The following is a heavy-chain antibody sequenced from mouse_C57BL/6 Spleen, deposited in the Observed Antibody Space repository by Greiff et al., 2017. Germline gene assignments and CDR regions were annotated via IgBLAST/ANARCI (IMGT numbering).Heavy chain of an antibody. D-gene: IGHD2-2*01. Sequence: VQLQQPGAELVMPGASVKLSCKASGYTFTSYWMPWVKQRPGQGLEWIGEIDPSDSYTNYNQKFKGKSTLTVDKSSSTAYMQLSILTSEDSAVYYCARSGTMVTTGFADWGQGTLVTVSA. V-gene: IGHV1-69*01. J-gene: IGHJ3*01. CDR3: ARSGTMVTTGFAD. CDR1: GYTFTSYW. CDR2: IDPSDSYT.